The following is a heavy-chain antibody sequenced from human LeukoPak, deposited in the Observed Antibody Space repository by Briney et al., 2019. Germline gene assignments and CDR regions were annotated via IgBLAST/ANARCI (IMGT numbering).Heavy chain of an antibody. D-gene: IGHD3-10*01. Sequence: PGESLKISCKGSGYSFTSYWIGWVRQMPGKGLEWMGIIYPGDSDTRYSPSFQGQVTISADKSISTAYLQWSSLKASDTAMYYCARHVFRPNDAFDIWGQGTMVTVSS. CDR1: GYSFTSYW. CDR3: ARHVFRPNDAFDI. V-gene: IGHV5-51*01. J-gene: IGHJ3*02. CDR2: IYPGDSDT.